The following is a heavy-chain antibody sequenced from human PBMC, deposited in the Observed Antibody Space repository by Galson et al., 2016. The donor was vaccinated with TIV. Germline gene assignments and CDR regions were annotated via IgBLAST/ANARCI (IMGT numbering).Heavy chain of an antibody. Sequence: CAISGDSVSSNRAAWNWVRQSPSRGPEWLGRTYYRSKWYNDYALSVKSRITINIDTSKNQVSLQLNSVTPEDTAVYYWSRGPHPSHIVLRGPPPNRFAPCGQGTLVTVSS. CDR2: TYYRSKWYN. V-gene: IGHV6-1*01. D-gene: IGHD3-10*01. CDR1: GDSVSSNRAA. J-gene: IGHJ5*02. CDR3: SRGPHPSHIVLRGPPPNRFAP.